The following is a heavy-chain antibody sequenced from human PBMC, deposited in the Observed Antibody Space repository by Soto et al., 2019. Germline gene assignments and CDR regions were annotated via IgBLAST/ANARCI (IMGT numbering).Heavy chain of an antibody. CDR2: INHSGST. J-gene: IGHJ4*02. V-gene: IGHV4-34*01. CDR1: CGSFSGYY. D-gene: IGHD5-18*01. Sequence: SETLSLTCAFYCGSFSGYYWSWIRQPPGKGLEWIGEINHSGSTYYNPSLKSRVTISVDTSMNQFSLKLSSVTAADTAVYYCAPWDSYGDYFDYWGQGTLVTVSS. CDR3: APWDSYGDYFDY.